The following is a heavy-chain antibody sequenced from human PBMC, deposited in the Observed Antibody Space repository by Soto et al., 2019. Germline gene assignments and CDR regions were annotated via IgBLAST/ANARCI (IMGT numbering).Heavy chain of an antibody. V-gene: IGHV2-26*01. Sequence: QVTLKESGPVLVKPTETLTLRCTVSGLSITDSEMGVSWIRQPPGQPLDWLAHIESIGEKSYRTFLKSRLAISKDTSKSQIVLTMTNMDPADTATYYCARRHLAVAVSPWFDPWGQGIPVTVSS. CDR2: IESIGEK. CDR1: GLSITDSEMG. D-gene: IGHD6-19*01. J-gene: IGHJ5*02. CDR3: ARRHLAVAVSPWFDP.